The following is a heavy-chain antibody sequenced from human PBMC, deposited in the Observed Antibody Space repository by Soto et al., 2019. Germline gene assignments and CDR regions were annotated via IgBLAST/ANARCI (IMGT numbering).Heavy chain of an antibody. CDR1: GFSLSSGGVG. J-gene: IGHJ6*02. V-gene: IGHV2-5*02. CDR3: AHSRCGGDCLQSYSSHYYYGMDV. Sequence: KESGPSLVKPTQTLTLTCTFSGFSLSSGGVGVGWIRQPPGKALEWLALIYWDDDKRYSPSLRSSLTVTKDTSKNQVVLTMTNMDPVDTATYYCAHSRCGGDCLQSYSSHYYYGMDVWGQGTTVTVSS. D-gene: IGHD2-21*02. CDR2: IYWDDDK.